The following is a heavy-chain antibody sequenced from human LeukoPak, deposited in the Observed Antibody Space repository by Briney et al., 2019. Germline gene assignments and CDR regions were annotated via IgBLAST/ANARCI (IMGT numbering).Heavy chain of an antibody. Sequence: GGSLRLSCAASGFTVSSNYMSWVRQAPGKGLEWVSVIYSGGSTYYADSVKGRFTISRDNSKNTLYLQMNSLRAEDRAVYYCARVNNKVYDFWSGYWDYWGQGTLVTVSS. CDR2: IYSGGST. J-gene: IGHJ4*02. CDR3: ARVNNKVYDFWSGYWDY. V-gene: IGHV3-53*01. D-gene: IGHD3-3*01. CDR1: GFTVSSNY.